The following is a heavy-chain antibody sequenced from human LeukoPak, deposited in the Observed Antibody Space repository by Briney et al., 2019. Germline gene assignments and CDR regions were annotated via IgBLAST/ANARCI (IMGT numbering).Heavy chain of an antibody. CDR3: AKDRYGYCSGGSCYGDAFDI. CDR1: GFTFSTYA. J-gene: IGHJ3*02. D-gene: IGHD2-15*01. CDR2: IRGVGGNT. Sequence: GGSLRLSCAASGFTFSTYAMSWVRQAPGKGLEWVSTIRGVGGNTYYADSVKGRFTISRDNSKNTLYLQMNSLRAEDTAVYYCAKDRYGYCSGGSCYGDAFDIWGQGTMVTVSS. V-gene: IGHV3-23*01.